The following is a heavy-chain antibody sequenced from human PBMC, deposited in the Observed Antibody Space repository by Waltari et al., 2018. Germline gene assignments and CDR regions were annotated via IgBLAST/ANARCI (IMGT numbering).Heavy chain of an antibody. D-gene: IGHD6-19*01. CDR2: FDPEDGET. Sequence: QAQLVQSGAEVKKPGASVKVSCKVCGYTLTELYMHWVGQAPGKGLEWMGGFDPEDGETIYAQKFQGRVTMTEDTSTDTAYMELSSLRSEDTAVYYCATERYSSGRDAFDIWGQGTMVTVSS. J-gene: IGHJ3*02. CDR1: GYTLTELY. CDR3: ATERYSSGRDAFDI. V-gene: IGHV1-24*01.